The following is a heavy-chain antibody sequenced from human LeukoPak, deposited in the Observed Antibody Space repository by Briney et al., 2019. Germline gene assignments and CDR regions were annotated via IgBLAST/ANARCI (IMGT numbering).Heavy chain of an antibody. V-gene: IGHV1-2*02. CDR3: ARERIAAAGTTDYYYGMDV. D-gene: IGHD6-13*01. J-gene: IGHJ6*02. CDR2: INPKTGVT. CDR1: GYTFSDYH. Sequence: ASVKVSCKASGYTFSDYHMQWVRQAPGQGLEWMGWINPKTGVTRYAQKFQGRVTMTSDTSINTAYMELSRLRSDDTAVYYCARERIAAAGTTDYYYGMDVWGQGTTVTVSS.